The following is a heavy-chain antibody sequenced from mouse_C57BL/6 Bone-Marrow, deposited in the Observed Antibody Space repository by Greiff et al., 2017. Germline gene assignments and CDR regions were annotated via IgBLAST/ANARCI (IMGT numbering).Heavy chain of an antibody. CDR1: GYTFTSYW. D-gene: IGHD2-2*01. CDR3: ASIYYGYERDMDD. CDR2: LDPSDSYT. Sequence: QVQLQQPGAELVKPGASVKLSCKASGYTFTSYWMQWVKQRPGQGLEWIGELDPSDSYTNYNQQFKGKATLTVDASSSTAYMQLSGLTSVDSAIYYCASIYYGYERDMDDWGQGTSVTVSS. J-gene: IGHJ4*01. V-gene: IGHV1-50*01.